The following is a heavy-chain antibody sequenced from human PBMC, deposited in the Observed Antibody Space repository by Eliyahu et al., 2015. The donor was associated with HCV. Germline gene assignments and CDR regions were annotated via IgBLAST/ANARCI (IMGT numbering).Heavy chain of an antibody. CDR1: GFXFSDYT. CDR3: ARDGIWSLVRAIGGAFDI. V-gene: IGHV3-21*01. CDR2: ISDSSSYI. J-gene: IGHJ3*02. D-gene: IGHD2-2*02. Sequence: EVQLVESGGGLVKPGGSLRLSCTASGFXFSDYTIHWVRQAPGKGLGWLXXISDSSSYIYYADSVKGRFTISRDNAKNSLYLQMDSLRAEDTAVYYCARDGIWSLVRAIGGAFDIWGQGTMVTVSS.